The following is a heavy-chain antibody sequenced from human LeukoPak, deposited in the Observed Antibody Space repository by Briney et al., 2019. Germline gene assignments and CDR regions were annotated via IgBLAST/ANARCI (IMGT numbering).Heavy chain of an antibody. CDR2: INPNSGGT. J-gene: IGHJ3*02. CDR3: ARVGTFGGVIATPDDAFDI. CDR1: GYTFTGYY. D-gene: IGHD3-16*02. Sequence: GASVKVSCKAFGYTFTGYYMHWVRQAPGQGLEWMGWINPNSGGTNYAQKFQGRVTMTRDTSISTAYMELSRLRSDDTAVYYCARVGTFGGVIATPDDAFDIWGQGTMVTVSS. V-gene: IGHV1-2*02.